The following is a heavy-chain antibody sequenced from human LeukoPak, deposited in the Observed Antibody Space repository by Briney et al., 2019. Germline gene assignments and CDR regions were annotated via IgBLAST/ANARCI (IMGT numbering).Heavy chain of an antibody. Sequence: PSETLSLTCAVSGGSISSGGYSWSWIRQPPGKGLEWIGYIYHSGSTYYNPSLKSRVTISVDRSKNQFSLKLSSVTAADTAVYYYARAKYDFWSGYYAFLDYWGQGTLVTVSS. J-gene: IGHJ4*02. D-gene: IGHD3-3*01. V-gene: IGHV4-30-2*01. CDR1: GGSISSGGYS. CDR3: ARAKYDFWSGYYAFLDY. CDR2: IYHSGST.